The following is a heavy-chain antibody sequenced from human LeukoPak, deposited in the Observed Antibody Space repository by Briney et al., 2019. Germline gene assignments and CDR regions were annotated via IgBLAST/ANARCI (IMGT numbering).Heavy chain of an antibody. D-gene: IGHD1-7*01. CDR3: ARYIGELRLFDY. V-gene: IGHV3-48*03. Sequence: GGSLRLSCVVSGFTFSSYEMNWVRQAPGKGLEWVSYIHSSGRSIYYANSVKGRFTISRDNAKNSLYLQMNSVRAEDTAVYYCARYIGELRLFDYWGQGTLVTVSS. CDR2: IHSSGRSI. J-gene: IGHJ4*02. CDR1: GFTFSSYE.